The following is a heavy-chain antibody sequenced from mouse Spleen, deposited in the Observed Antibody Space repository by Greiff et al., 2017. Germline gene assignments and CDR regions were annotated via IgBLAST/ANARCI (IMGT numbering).Heavy chain of an antibody. V-gene: IGHV5-12*02. CDR1: GFTFSDYY. CDR2: ISNGGGST. J-gene: IGHJ3*01. CDR3: ARHEGFAY. Sequence: EVQVVESGGGLVQPGGSLKLSCATSGFTFSDYYMYWVRQTPEKRLEWVAYISNGGGSTYYPDTVKGRFTISRDNAKNTLYLQMSRLKSEDTAMYYCARHEGFAYWGQGTLVTVSA.